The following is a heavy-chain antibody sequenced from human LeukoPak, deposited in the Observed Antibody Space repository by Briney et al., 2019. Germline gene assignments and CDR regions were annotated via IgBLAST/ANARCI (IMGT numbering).Heavy chain of an antibody. V-gene: IGHV4-39*07. CDR2: IFYTGKT. Sequence: SETLTLTCTVSGGSVYTSDYYWGWVRQPPGKGPEWIGDIFYTGKTNYNPSLKSRVSISIDTSKNQFSLKLTSVTAADTAVYYCARVFDSWGQGTLVTVSS. J-gene: IGHJ4*02. CDR1: GGSVYTSDYY. CDR3: ARVFDS.